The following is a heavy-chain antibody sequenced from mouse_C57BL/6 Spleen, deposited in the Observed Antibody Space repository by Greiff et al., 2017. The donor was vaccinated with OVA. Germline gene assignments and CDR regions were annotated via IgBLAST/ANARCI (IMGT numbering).Heavy chain of an antibody. CDR1: GYTFTDYN. Sequence: EVQLQQSGPELVKPGASVKMSCKASGYTFTDYNMHWVKQSHGKSLEWIGYINPNNGGTSYNQKFKGKATLTVNKSSSTAYMELRSLTSEDSAVYYCARGPNYYGTAMDYWGQGTSVTVSS. J-gene: IGHJ4*01. CDR3: ARGPNYYGTAMDY. D-gene: IGHD1-1*01. CDR2: INPNNGGT. V-gene: IGHV1-22*01.